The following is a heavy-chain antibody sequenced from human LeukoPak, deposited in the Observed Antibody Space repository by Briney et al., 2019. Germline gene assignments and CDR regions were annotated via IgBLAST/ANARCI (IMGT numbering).Heavy chain of an antibody. CDR1: GGSITDFY. CDR3: ARRVGWPTTTYYYMDV. CDR2: IYHSGST. J-gene: IGHJ6*03. V-gene: IGHV4-59*01. Sequence: SETLSLTCPVSGGSITDFYWSWIRQSPGKGLEYIGYIYHSGSTNYNPSLKSRVTISLDTSSNNFFLKMTSVSASDTAVYYCARRVGWPTTTYYYMDVWGKGTTVTIS. D-gene: IGHD6-19*01.